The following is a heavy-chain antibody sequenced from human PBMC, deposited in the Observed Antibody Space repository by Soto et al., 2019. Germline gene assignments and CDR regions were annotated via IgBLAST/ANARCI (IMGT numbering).Heavy chain of an antibody. CDR3: AKDLTRQLAYWLDP. CDR2: INAHSGGT. V-gene: IGHV1-2*02. J-gene: IGHJ5*02. CDR1: GFSFTGYY. Sequence: PWPSVKVSCKASGFSFTGYYIHWLRQAPGQGLEWMGWINAHSGGTEYAQKFQGRVTLTRDTSIATAYPTLTSLTSDDTALYYCAKDLTRQLAYWLDPWGQGTQVTVSS. D-gene: IGHD6-6*01.